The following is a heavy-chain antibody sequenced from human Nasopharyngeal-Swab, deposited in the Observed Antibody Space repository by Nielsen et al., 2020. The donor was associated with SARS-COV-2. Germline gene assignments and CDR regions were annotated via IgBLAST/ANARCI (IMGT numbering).Heavy chain of an antibody. CDR1: GFTFTSYS. CDR2: IYSGGST. Sequence: GGSLRLSCAASGFTFTSYSMSWVRQAPGKGLEWVSVIYSGGSTYYADSVKGRFTISRDNAKNTLYLQMNSLRAEDTAVYYCASITMVQGSPWYYYGMDVWGQGTTVTVSS. D-gene: IGHD3-10*01. J-gene: IGHJ6*02. V-gene: IGHV3-66*01. CDR3: ASITMVQGSPWYYYGMDV.